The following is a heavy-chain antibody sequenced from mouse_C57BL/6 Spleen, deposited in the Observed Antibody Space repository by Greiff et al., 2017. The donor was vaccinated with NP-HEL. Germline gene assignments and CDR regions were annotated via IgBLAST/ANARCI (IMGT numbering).Heavy chain of an antibody. CDR3: ARYGDYDVFYAMDY. J-gene: IGHJ4*01. CDR1: GFTFTDYY. D-gene: IGHD2-4*01. Sequence: EVKLQESGGGLVQPGGSLSLSCAASGFTFTDYYMSWVRQPPGKALEWLGFIRNKANGYTTAYSASVKGRFTISRDNSQSILYLQMNALRAAYSATYYCARYGDYDVFYAMDYWGQGTSVTVSS. V-gene: IGHV7-3*01. CDR2: IRNKANGYTT.